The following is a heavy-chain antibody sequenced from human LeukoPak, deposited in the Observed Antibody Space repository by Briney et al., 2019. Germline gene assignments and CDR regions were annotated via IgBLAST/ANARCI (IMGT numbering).Heavy chain of an antibody. CDR1: GFTFSSYS. J-gene: IGHJ4*02. CDR3: AREVVRGVIRIGFDY. CDR2: ISSSSSYI. Sequence: GGSLRLSCAASGFTFSSYSMNWVRQAPGKGLEWVSSISSSSSYIYYADSVKGRFTISRDNAKNSLYLQMNSLRAEDTAVYYCAREVVRGVIRIGFDYWGQGTLVTVSS. V-gene: IGHV3-21*01. D-gene: IGHD3-10*01.